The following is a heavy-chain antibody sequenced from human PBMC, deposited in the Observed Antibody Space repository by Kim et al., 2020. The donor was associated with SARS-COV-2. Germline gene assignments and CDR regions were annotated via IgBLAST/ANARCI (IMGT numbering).Heavy chain of an antibody. CDR1: GYIFTNYA. CDR3: ARNILRTTTLDY. Sequence: ASVKVSCKTSGYIFTNYAIHWVRQAPGQGLEWMGYINIGNGDTRYSQNFQGRVSLTTDTSASTAYIELISLRSDDSAVYYCARNILRTTTLDYWGQGTLVTVSS. V-gene: IGHV1-3*04. CDR2: INIGNGDT. J-gene: IGHJ4*02. D-gene: IGHD5-12*01.